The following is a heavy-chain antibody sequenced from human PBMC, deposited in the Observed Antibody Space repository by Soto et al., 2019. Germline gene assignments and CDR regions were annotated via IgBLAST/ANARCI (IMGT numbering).Heavy chain of an antibody. CDR1: GYTFTSYG. CDR3: ATALRTDYYYYGMDV. D-gene: IGHD4-17*01. V-gene: IGHV1-18*01. Sequence: ASVKVSCKASGYTFTSYGISWVRQAPGQGLEWMGWISAYNGNTNYAQKLQGRVTMTTDTSTNTAYMELRSLRSEDTAVYYCATALRTDYYYYGMDVWGQGTTVTVSS. J-gene: IGHJ6*02. CDR2: ISAYNGNT.